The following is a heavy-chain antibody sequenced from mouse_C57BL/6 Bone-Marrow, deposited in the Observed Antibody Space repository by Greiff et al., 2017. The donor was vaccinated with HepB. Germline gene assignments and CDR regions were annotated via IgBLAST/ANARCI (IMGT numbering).Heavy chain of an antibody. V-gene: IGHV5-4*01. CDR2: ISDGGSYT. CDR1: GFTFSSYA. D-gene: IGHD2-4*01. CDR3: AIAVYYDYEDAMDY. Sequence: EVHLVESGGGLVKPGGSLKLSCAASGFTFSSYAMSWVRQTPEKRLEWVATISDGGSYTYYPDNVKGRFTISRDNAKNNLYLQMSHLKSEDTAMYYGAIAVYYDYEDAMDYWGQGTSVTVSS. J-gene: IGHJ4*01.